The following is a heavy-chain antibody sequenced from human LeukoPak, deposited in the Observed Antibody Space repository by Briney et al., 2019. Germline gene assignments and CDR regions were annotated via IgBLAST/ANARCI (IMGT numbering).Heavy chain of an antibody. CDR3: ASRPTSAAVAPSDY. D-gene: IGHD6-19*01. Sequence: GGSLRLSCAASGFTFDAYSMYWVRQPPGKGLECVAVISWHGGSPHYADSVKGRFTISRDNDKNSLYLQMNSLRTEDTALYYCASRPTSAAVAPSDYWGQGTLVTVSS. J-gene: IGHJ4*02. CDR1: GFTFDAYS. V-gene: IGHV3-43*01. CDR2: ISWHGGSP.